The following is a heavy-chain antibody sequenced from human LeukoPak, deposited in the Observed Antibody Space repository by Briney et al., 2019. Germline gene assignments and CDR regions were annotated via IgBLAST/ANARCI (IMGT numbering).Heavy chain of an antibody. V-gene: IGHV4-59*01. D-gene: IGHD3-3*01. CDR1: GGSISSYY. J-gene: IGHJ4*02. CDR2: IYYSGRT. CDR3: ASRSSIWSGYQDTFYYFDS. Sequence: PSETLSLTCTVSGGSISSYYWSWIRQPPGKRLEWIGHIYYSGRTNYNTSLKSGVTISVAPSKNQFSLKLSSVTAADTAVYYCASRSSIWSGYQDTFYYFDSWGQGTLVTVSS.